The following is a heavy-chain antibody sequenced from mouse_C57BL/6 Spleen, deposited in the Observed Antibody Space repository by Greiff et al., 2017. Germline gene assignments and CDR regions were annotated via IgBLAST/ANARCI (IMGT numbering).Heavy chain of an antibody. D-gene: IGHD1-1*01. CDR1: GYAFTNYL. CDR2: INPGSGGT. CDR3: ARDTTVVATNYFDY. J-gene: IGHJ2*01. V-gene: IGHV1-54*01. Sequence: VQLQQSGAELVRPGTSVKVSCKASGYAFTNYLIEWVKQRPGQGLEWIGVINPGSGGTNYNEKFKGKATLTADKSSSTAYMQLSSLTSEDSAVYFCARDTTVVATNYFDYWGQGTTLTVSS.